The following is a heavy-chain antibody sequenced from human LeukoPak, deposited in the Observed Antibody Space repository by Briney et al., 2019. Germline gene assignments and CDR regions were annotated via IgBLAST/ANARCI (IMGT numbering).Heavy chain of an antibody. Sequence: PGRSLRLSCAASGFTFSSYAMHWVRQAPGKGLEWVAVISYDGSNKYYADSVKGRFTISRDNSKNTLYLQMNSLRAEDTAVYYWAQDLEWSPLYGMDVWGQGTTVTVSS. J-gene: IGHJ6*02. CDR2: ISYDGSNK. CDR3: AQDLEWSPLYGMDV. D-gene: IGHD3-3*01. V-gene: IGHV3-30-3*01. CDR1: GFTFSSYA.